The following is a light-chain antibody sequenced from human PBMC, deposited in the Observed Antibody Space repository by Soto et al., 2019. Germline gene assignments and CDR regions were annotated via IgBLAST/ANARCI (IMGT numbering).Light chain of an antibody. V-gene: IGLV1-44*01. Sequence: QSVLTQPPSASGPPGQRVTISCSGRASNIGSNFVSWYQVVPGTAPKLLIYTNSHRPSGVPDRFSGSRSGTSASLDISGLQSDDEADYFCAAWDDNVKGPVFGGGTKVTGL. J-gene: IGLJ2*01. CDR1: ASNIGSNF. CDR3: AAWDDNVKGPV. CDR2: TNS.